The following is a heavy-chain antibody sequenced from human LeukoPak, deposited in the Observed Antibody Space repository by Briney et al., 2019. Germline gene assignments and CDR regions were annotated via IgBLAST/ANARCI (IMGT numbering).Heavy chain of an antibody. CDR2: ISPNGVIT. CDR1: GFTFSSHG. Sequence: HPGGSLRLSCAASGFTFSSHGMNWVRQAPGKGLEWVSGISPNGVITYYADSVKGRFTISRDNSKGTVYLQMNSLRVEDTALYYCARDRVVVATTTPPYWYFDLWGRGTRVTVSS. D-gene: IGHD2-21*01. J-gene: IGHJ2*01. CDR3: ARDRVVVATTTPPYWYFDL. V-gene: IGHV3-23*01.